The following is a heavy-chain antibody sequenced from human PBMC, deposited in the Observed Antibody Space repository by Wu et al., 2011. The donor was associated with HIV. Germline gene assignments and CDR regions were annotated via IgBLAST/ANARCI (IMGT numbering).Heavy chain of an antibody. CDR2: IIPVEGRT. CDR1: TDSFAIGG. V-gene: IGHV1-69*04. D-gene: IGHD4/OR15-4a*01. J-gene: IGHJ6*03. Sequence: VQLVQSGAEVRKPGSSVRVSCKTSTDSFAIGGFNWVRQAPGGGLEWMGRIIPVEGRTDYAQKFRGRVTITADKSTNTVYMEMSNLRSDDTAVYYCGSGTIVYGGNPFGYMAVWGKGTTVIVAS. CDR3: GSGTIVYGGNPFGYMAV.